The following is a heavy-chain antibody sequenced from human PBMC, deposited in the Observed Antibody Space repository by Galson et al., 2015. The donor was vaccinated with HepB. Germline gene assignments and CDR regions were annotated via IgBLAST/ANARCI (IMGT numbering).Heavy chain of an antibody. J-gene: IGHJ4*02. CDR2: ISSSSSTI. D-gene: IGHD6-6*01. CDR3: ARDSSSSSGDY. V-gene: IGHV3-48*01. CDR1: GFTFSSYS. Sequence: SLRLSCAASGFTFSSYSMNWVRQAPGQGLEWVSYISSSSSTIYYADSVKGRFTISRDTAKNSLYLQMNSLRAEDTAVYYCARDSSSSSGDYWGQGTLVTVSS.